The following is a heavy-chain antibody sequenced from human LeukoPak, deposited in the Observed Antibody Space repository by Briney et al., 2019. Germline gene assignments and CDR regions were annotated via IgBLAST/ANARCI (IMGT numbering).Heavy chain of an antibody. Sequence: GGSLRLSCAASGFTFSSYGMHWVRQAPGKGLEWVAVIWYGGSNKYYADSVKGRFTISRGNSKNTLYLQMRSLRPEDTAVYYCASRPNNSWSGPFDYWGQGTLVTVSS. J-gene: IGHJ4*02. CDR1: GFTFSSYG. D-gene: IGHD3-3*01. CDR3: ASRPNNSWSGPFDY. CDR2: IWYGGSNK. V-gene: IGHV3-33*08.